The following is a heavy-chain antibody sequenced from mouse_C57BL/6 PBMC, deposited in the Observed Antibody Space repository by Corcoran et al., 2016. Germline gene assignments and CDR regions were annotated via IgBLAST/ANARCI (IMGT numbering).Heavy chain of an antibody. Sequence: EVQLQQSGAELVRPGASVKLSCTASGFNIKDYYMHWVKQRPEQGLEWIGRIDPEDGDTEYAPKFQGKATMTADTSSNTAYMQLSSLTSEDTAVYYCARTGRDAMDYWGQGTSVTVSA. V-gene: IGHV14-1*01. CDR2: IDPEDGDT. CDR3: ARTGRDAMDY. J-gene: IGHJ4*01. CDR1: GFNIKDYY. D-gene: IGHD4-1*01.